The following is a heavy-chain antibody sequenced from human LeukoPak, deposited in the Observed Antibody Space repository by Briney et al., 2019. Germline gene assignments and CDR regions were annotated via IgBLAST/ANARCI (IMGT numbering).Heavy chain of an antibody. Sequence: PSETLSLTCTVSGGSISSYYWSWIRQPPGKGLEWIGYIYYSGSTNYNPSLKSRVTISVDTSKNQFSLKLSSVTAADTAVYYCARVRKYAKADHYYYYYMDVWGKGTTVTVSS. J-gene: IGHJ6*03. D-gene: IGHD2-8*01. V-gene: IGHV4-59*01. CDR2: IYYSGST. CDR1: GGSISSYY. CDR3: ARVRKYAKADHYYYYYMDV.